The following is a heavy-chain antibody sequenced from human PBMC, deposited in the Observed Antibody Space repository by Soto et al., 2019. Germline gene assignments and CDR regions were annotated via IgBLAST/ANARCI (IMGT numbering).Heavy chain of an antibody. CDR1: GYTFTNYA. CDR2: INAAIGNT. D-gene: IGHD3-10*01. V-gene: IGHV1-3*01. J-gene: IGHJ4*02. Sequence: QVQLVQSGAEVKKPGASVKVSCKASGYTFTNYAMHWVRQAPGQRLEWMGWINAAIGNTKYSQKFQGSVTITRDTSANTAYMELRSLRSEDKAVYYCARRNVYGSGSYSFDYWGQGTLVTVSS. CDR3: ARRNVYGSGSYSFDY.